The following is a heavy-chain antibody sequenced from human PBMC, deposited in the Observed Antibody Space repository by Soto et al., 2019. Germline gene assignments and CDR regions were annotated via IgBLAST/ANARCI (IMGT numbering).Heavy chain of an antibody. CDR3: AREFSGGKGSPRDL. CDR2: ISGSGGST. V-gene: IGHV3-23*01. J-gene: IGHJ5*02. D-gene: IGHD2-15*01. CDR1: GFTFSSFA. Sequence: EMQLLESGGGLVQPGGSLRLSCAASGFTFSSFAMSWVRQALGKVLDWVSAISGSGGSTYSADSVKGRFTISRDNSKNTQYMQMSSLRAEDTAVYYCAREFSGGKGSPRDLWGQGSLVTVS.